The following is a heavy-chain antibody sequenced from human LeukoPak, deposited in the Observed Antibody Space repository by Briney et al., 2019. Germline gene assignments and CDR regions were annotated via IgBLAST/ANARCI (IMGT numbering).Heavy chain of an antibody. J-gene: IGHJ4*02. CDR1: GLTFSNYG. CDR2: IRFDGVNE. Sequence: GGSLRLSCEASGLTFSNYGMHWVRQAPGKGLDWVAFIRFDGVNEYYADSVEGRFTISRDNYKNTVFLRMDSLRREDAGVYYCATPGYWGQGTLVTVSS. CDR3: ATPGY. V-gene: IGHV3-30*02.